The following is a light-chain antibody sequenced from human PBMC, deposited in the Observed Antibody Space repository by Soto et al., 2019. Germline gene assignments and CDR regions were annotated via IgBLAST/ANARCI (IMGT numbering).Light chain of an antibody. CDR3: SSYTSSRTLV. V-gene: IGLV2-14*01. J-gene: IGLJ3*02. CDR1: SSDVGGYNY. Sequence: QSALTQPASVSGAPGQSITISCTGTSSDVGGYNYVSWYQQHPGKAPKVMIYDVSDRPSGVSNRFSGSKSGNTASLTISGLQAEDEADYYCSSYTSSRTLVFGGGTQLTVL. CDR2: DVS.